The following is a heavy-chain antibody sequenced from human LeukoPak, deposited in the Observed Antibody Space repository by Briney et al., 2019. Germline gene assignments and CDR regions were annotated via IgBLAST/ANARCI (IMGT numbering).Heavy chain of an antibody. CDR3: ARGQDSRKTGY. CDR1: GGSFSGYY. CDR2: IHPSGST. J-gene: IGHJ4*02. V-gene: IGHV4-34*01. D-gene: IGHD2-15*01. Sequence: ETLSLTCVVYGGSFSGYYWSWIRQPPGEGLEWIGEIHPSGSTEYSPSLTSRVTISVDTSQNQFSLTLTSVTAADTAIYYCARGQDSRKTGYWGQGTLVAVSS.